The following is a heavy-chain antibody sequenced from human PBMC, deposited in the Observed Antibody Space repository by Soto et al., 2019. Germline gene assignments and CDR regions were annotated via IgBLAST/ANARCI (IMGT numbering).Heavy chain of an antibody. V-gene: IGHV1-58*01. Sequence: QMQLVQSGPEVKKPGTSVKVSCKASGFTFTSSAVQWVRQARGQLLEWIGWIVVGSGNTNYAQKFQEIVTITRDMSTSTAYMALNSLRAEDTAVYYCAAVRPTLGCSGGSCYPCDGYFDLWGRGTLVTVSS. CDR1: GFTFTSSA. CDR2: IVVGSGNT. CDR3: AAVRPTLGCSGGSCYPCDGYFDL. J-gene: IGHJ2*01. D-gene: IGHD2-15*01.